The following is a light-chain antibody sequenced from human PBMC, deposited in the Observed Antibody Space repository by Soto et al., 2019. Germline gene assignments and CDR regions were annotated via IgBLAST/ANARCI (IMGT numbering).Light chain of an antibody. J-gene: IGKJ2*01. CDR1: QSISSSY. Sequence: EIVLTQSPGTLSLSPGERATLSCRTSQSISSSYLAWYQQKPGQAPRLILYGTSTRATGIPDRFSGSGSGTDVTLTISRLEPEDFAVYHCQQYGSSPPRYTFGQGTKLEIK. V-gene: IGKV3-20*01. CDR3: QQYGSSPPRYT. CDR2: GTS.